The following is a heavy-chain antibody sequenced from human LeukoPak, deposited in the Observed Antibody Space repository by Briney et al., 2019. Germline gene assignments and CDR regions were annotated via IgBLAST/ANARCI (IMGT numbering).Heavy chain of an antibody. CDR2: ISAYNGNT. CDR3: ARDKGTSYLSSFDY. V-gene: IGHV1-18*01. J-gene: IGHJ4*02. Sequence: ASVKVSCKASGYTFITYGISWVRQAPGQGLEWMGWISAYNGNTDYTQKLQGRVTMTTDASTSTAYMELRSLRSDDTAVYYCARDKGTSYLSSFDYWGQGTLVTVSS. D-gene: IGHD6-6*01. CDR1: GYTFITYG.